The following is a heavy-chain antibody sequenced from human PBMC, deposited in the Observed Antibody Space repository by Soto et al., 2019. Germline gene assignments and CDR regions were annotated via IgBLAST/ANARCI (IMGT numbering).Heavy chain of an antibody. D-gene: IGHD5-18*01. CDR3: ARILRDTAMVYGMDV. Sequence: QVQLVQSGAEVKKPGASVKVSCKASGYTFTSYGIRWVRQAPGQGLEWMGWISAYNGNTNYAQKLQGRVTMTTDTSTSTAYMDLRSLRSDDTAVYYCARILRDTAMVYGMDVWGQGTTVTVSS. J-gene: IGHJ6*02. CDR2: ISAYNGNT. V-gene: IGHV1-18*01. CDR1: GYTFTSYG.